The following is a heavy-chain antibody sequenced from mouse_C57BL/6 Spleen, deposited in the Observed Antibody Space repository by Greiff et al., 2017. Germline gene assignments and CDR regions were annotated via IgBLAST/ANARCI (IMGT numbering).Heavy chain of an antibody. CDR2: IWSDGST. Sequence: QVQLQQSGPGLVAPSQSLSITCTVSGFSLTSSGVHWVRQPPGKGLGWLVVIWSDGSTTYNSALKSRLSITKDNSNSQVFLKMNSLQTDDTAMYYCARHGYGNGYWDFDVWGTGTTVTVSS. CDR1: GFSLTSSG. J-gene: IGHJ1*03. V-gene: IGHV2-6-1*01. D-gene: IGHD2-1*01. CDR3: ARHGYGNGYWDFDV.